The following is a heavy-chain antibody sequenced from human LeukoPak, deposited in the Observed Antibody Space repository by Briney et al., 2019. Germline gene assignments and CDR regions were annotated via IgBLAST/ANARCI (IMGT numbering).Heavy chain of an antibody. V-gene: IGHV4-39*01. J-gene: IGHJ5*02. Sequence: SETQSLTCTLSGGSISSSSYYWAWIRQPPGKGLEWIGSIYYSGSTYYNPSLKSRVTISVDTSNNQFSLKLSSVTAADTAVYYCASKRITMIVVVTDNWFDPWGQGTLVTVSS. CDR3: ASKRITMIVVVTDNWFDP. CDR1: GGSISSSSYY. CDR2: IYYSGST. D-gene: IGHD3-22*01.